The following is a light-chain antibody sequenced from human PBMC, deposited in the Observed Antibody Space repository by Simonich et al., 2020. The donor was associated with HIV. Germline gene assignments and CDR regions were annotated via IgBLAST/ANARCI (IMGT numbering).Light chain of an antibody. CDR2: EDN. CDR1: SGSIASNY. J-gene: IGLJ2*01. V-gene: IGLV6-57*03. Sequence: NFMLTQPHSVSESPGKTVTISCTRSSGSIASNYGQWYQQRPGSAPTIVIYEDNQRPAGVPDRFSGSIDSSSNSASLTISGLQTEDEADYYCQSYDSSNLVFGGGTKLTVL. CDR3: QSYDSSNLV.